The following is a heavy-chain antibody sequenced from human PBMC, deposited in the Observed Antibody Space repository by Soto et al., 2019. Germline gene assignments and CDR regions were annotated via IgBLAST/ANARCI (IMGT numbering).Heavy chain of an antibody. CDR1: GFTFSSYA. D-gene: IGHD3-3*01. J-gene: IGHJ4*02. CDR3: EKVSDFWSGYNDY. CDR2: ISGSGSTT. V-gene: IGHV3-23*01. Sequence: GGSLRLSCAASGFTFSSYAMNWVRQAPGKGLEWVSAISGSGSTTYYVDSVKGRFTISRDNSKSTLYLQMNNLRAEDTAVYYCEKVSDFWSGYNDYWGPGPLVTSPQ.